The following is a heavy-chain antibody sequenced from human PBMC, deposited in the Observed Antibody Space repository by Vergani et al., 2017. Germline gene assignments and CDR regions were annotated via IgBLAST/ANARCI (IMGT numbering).Heavy chain of an antibody. J-gene: IGHJ4*02. D-gene: IGHD5-18*01. CDR1: GFTFSSYA. Sequence: QVQLVESGGGVVQTGRSLRLSCAASGFTFSSYAMHWVRQAPGKGLEWVAVISYDGSNKYYADSVKGRFTISRDNSKNTLYLQMNSLRAEDTAVYYCARDTGATAMVLDYWGQGTLVTVSS. CDR2: ISYDGSNK. CDR3: ARDTGATAMVLDY. V-gene: IGHV3-30*04.